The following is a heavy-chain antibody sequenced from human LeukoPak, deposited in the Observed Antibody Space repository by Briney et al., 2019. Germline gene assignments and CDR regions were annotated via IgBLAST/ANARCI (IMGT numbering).Heavy chain of an antibody. CDR3: AKDGDYVWGSYRPYAFDI. J-gene: IGHJ3*02. CDR2: ISGSGGST. Sequence: GGSLRLSCAASGFTFSSYAMSWVRQAPGKGLEWVSAISGSGGSTYYADSVKGRFTISRDNSKNTLYLQMNSLRVEDTAVYYCAKDGDYVWGSYRPYAFDIWGQGTMVTVSS. CDR1: GFTFSSYA. D-gene: IGHD3-16*02. V-gene: IGHV3-23*01.